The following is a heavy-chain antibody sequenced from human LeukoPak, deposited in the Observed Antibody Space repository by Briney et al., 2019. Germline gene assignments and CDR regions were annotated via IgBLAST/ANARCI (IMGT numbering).Heavy chain of an antibody. CDR3: AEVSSVVVITSFDY. CDR1: GFTFSSYA. V-gene: IGHV3-23*01. D-gene: IGHD3-22*01. CDR2: ISGSGGST. Sequence: PGGSLRLSCAASGFTFSSYAMSWVRQAPGKGLEWVSAISGSGGSTYYADSVKGRFTISRDNSKNTLHLQMNSLRAEDTAVYYCAEVSSVVVITSFDYWGQGTLVTVSS. J-gene: IGHJ4*02.